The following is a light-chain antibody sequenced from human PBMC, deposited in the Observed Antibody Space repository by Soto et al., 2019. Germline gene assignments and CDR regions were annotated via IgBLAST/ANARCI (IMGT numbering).Light chain of an antibody. Sequence: QAVVTQEPSLTVSPGGTVTLTCASSTGAVTSGYYPNWFQQKLGQAPRPLIYSTSNKHSWTPARFSGSLLGGKAALTLSGVQPEDEAEYYCLLYYGGAQPWVCGGGTKLTVL. V-gene: IGLV7-43*01. J-gene: IGLJ3*02. CDR3: LLYYGGAQPWV. CDR1: TGAVTSGYY. CDR2: STS.